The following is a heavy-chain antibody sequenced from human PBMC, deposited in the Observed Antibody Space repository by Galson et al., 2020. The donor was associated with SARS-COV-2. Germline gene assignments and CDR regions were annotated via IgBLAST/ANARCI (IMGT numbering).Heavy chain of an antibody. CDR3: ARWTLGYYYYGMDV. Sequence: QAGGSLRLSCAASGFTFSSYSMNWVRQAPGKGLEWVSYISSSSSTIYYADSVKGRFTISRDNAKNSLYLQMNSLRAEDTAVYYCARWTLGYYYYGMDVWGQGTTVTVSS. CDR1: GFTFSSYS. CDR2: ISSSSSTI. J-gene: IGHJ6*02. D-gene: IGHD3-16*01. V-gene: IGHV3-48*04.